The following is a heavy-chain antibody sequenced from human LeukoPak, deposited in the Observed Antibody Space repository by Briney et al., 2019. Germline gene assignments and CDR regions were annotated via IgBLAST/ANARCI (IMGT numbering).Heavy chain of an antibody. CDR1: GGSFSGYY. CDR3: ARQGVATAIDY. Sequence: SETLSLTCAVYGGSFSGYYWSWIRQPPGKGLEWIGEINHSGSTNYNPSLKSRVTISVDTSKNQFSLKLSSVTAADTAVYYCARQGVATAIDYWGQGTLVTVSS. V-gene: IGHV4-34*01. J-gene: IGHJ4*02. CDR2: INHSGST. D-gene: IGHD2-21*02.